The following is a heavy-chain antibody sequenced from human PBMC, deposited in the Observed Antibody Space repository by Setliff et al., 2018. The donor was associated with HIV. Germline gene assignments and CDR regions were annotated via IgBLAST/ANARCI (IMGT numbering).Heavy chain of an antibody. CDR3: APDFGDNWFDP. CDR2: IIPVYGTT. CDR1: GGAFTNYA. Sequence: SVKVSCKASGGAFTNYAFSWVRQAPGQGLEWMGRIIPVYGTTDYAPQFQGRVTMTADKSRSTVYVDLNNLRSDDTATYYCAPDFGDNWFDPWGQGTLVIVSS. J-gene: IGHJ5*02. D-gene: IGHD4-17*01. V-gene: IGHV1-69*06.